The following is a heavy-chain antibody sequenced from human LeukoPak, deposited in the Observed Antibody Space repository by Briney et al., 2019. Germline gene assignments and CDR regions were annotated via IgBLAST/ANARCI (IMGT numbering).Heavy chain of an antibody. D-gene: IGHD1-14*01. Sequence: SETLSLTCIVSGDFISGSYWTWVRQPAGKGLEWIGRVYTTRTTNFNPSLKSRLSMSVDASKKQLYMTLNYVTAADTAVYYCARDRVTGYFDLWGRGTLVTVSS. CDR2: VYTTRTT. CDR1: GDFISGSY. CDR3: ARDRVTGYFDL. J-gene: IGHJ2*01. V-gene: IGHV4-4*07.